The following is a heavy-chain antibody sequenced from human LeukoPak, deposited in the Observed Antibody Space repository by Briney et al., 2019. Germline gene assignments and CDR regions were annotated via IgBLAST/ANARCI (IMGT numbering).Heavy chain of an antibody. V-gene: IGHV3-48*03. CDR1: GFTFSGYE. CDR2: ITSSGRTR. CDR3: AKKRLDYNNYDCLDY. J-gene: IGHJ4*02. D-gene: IGHD4-11*01. Sequence: GGSLRLSCAASGFTFSGYEMNWVRQAPGKGLEWVSYITSSGRTRYYADSVKGRFTISRDNSKNTLYLQMNSLRAEDTAVYYCAKKRLDYNNYDCLDYWGQGTLVTVSS.